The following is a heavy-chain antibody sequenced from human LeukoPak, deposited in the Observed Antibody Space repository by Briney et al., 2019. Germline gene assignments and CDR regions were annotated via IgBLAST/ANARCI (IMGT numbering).Heavy chain of an antibody. V-gene: IGHV3-11*01. CDR1: GFTVSDYY. J-gene: IGHJ4*02. Sequence: GPLRLSCAASGFTVSDYYMSWIRQAPGKGLERVSYIISSGSTIYYADSAKGRFTISRDNAKSSLYLQMNSLRAVHTPVYYCARPDHWGQGTLVTVSS. CDR3: ARPDH. CDR2: IISSGSTI.